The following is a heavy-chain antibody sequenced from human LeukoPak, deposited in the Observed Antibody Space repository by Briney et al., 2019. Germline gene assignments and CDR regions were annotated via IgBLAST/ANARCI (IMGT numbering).Heavy chain of an antibody. Sequence: SETLSLTCTVSGGSITTSTYYWAWIRQPPGKGLEWIGSIYSSGSTYYNPSLKSRVTISVDTSKNQFSLKLSSVTAADTAVYYCARVTSGSYFDYWGQGTLVTVSS. CDR1: GGSITTSTYY. CDR3: ARVTSGSYFDY. D-gene: IGHD1-26*01. J-gene: IGHJ4*02. CDR2: IYSSGST. V-gene: IGHV4-39*07.